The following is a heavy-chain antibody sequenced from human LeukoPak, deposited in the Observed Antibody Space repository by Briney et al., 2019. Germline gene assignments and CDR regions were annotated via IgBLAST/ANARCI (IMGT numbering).Heavy chain of an antibody. V-gene: IGHV4-59*01. CDR1: GGSISSYY. CDR3: ARDRGYSYGDYYYYYYMDV. J-gene: IGHJ6*03. CDR2: IYYSGST. Sequence: PSETLSLTCTVSGGSISSYYWSWIRQPPGKGPEWIGYIYYSGSTNYNPSLKSRVTISVDTSKNQFSLKLSSVTAADTAVYYCARDRGYSYGDYYYYYYMDVWGKGTTVTVSS. D-gene: IGHD5-18*01.